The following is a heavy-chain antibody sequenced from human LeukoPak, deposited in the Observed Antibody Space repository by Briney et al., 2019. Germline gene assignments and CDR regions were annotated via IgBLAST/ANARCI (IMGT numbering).Heavy chain of an antibody. Sequence: PSETLSLTCTVSGGSISSGGYYWSWIRQPPGKGLEWIGEINHSGSTNYNPSLKSRVTISIDTSKNQFSLRLSSVTAADTAVYYCARGQAVAYTWGQGTLVSVSS. CDR2: INHSGST. D-gene: IGHD6-19*01. CDR1: GGSISSGGYY. CDR3: ARGQAVAYT. J-gene: IGHJ4*02. V-gene: IGHV4-61*08.